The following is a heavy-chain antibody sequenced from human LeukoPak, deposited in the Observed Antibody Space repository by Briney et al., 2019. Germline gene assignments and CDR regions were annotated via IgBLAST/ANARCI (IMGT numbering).Heavy chain of an antibody. CDR1: GFTFSSYG. CDR2: ISYDGNNK. CDR3: AKDSHDFWSGYRWFDP. Sequence: GRSLRLSCAASGFTFSSYGMHWVRQAPGKGLEWVAVISYDGNNKYYADSVKGRFTISRDNSKNTLYLQMNSLRAEDTAVYYCAKDSHDFWSGYRWFDPWGQGTLVTVSS. V-gene: IGHV3-30*18. J-gene: IGHJ5*02. D-gene: IGHD3-3*01.